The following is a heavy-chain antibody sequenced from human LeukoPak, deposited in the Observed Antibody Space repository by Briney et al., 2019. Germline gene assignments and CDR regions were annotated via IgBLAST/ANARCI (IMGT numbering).Heavy chain of an antibody. V-gene: IGHV3-15*01. CDR1: GFTLSNAW. Sequence: PGGSLRLSCAASGFTLSNAWMSWVRQAPGKGLEWVGRIKSKTDDETAEYAAPVKGRFTTSRDDSKNTLYLQMNSLKTEDTGVYYCTTDLRWELPPTDYWGQGTLVTVSS. CDR2: IKSKTDDETA. D-gene: IGHD1-26*01. CDR3: TTDLRWELPPTDY. J-gene: IGHJ4*02.